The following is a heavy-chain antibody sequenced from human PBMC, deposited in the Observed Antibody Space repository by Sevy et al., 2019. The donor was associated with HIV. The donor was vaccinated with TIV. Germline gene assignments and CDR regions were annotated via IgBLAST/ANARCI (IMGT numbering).Heavy chain of an antibody. D-gene: IGHD3-9*01. J-gene: IGHJ6*02. CDR2: IYPGDSDT. CDR3: VWHLRGYYSSGMDF. Sequence: GESLKISCKGSGYSFTNHWIAWVRQMPGRGLEWMGIIYPGDSDTTYSPSFQGQVTITADKSISTTYLQWTSLKASDTAIYYCVWHLRGYYSSGMDFWGQGTTVTVSS. CDR1: GYSFTNHW. V-gene: IGHV5-51*01.